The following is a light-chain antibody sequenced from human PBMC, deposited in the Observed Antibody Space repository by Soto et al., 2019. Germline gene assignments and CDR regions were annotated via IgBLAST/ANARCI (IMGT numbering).Light chain of an antibody. CDR3: QQYGNPPPKA. CDR2: GAS. CDR1: QSVSSSY. V-gene: IGKV3-20*01. Sequence: EIVLTQSPGTLSLSPGERATLSCRASQSVSSSYLAWYQQKPGQAPRVLIHGASSRATGIPDRFSGSGSVTDFTLTISRLQPEDLAVYFCQQYGNPPPKAFGQGTKVEIK. J-gene: IGKJ2*01.